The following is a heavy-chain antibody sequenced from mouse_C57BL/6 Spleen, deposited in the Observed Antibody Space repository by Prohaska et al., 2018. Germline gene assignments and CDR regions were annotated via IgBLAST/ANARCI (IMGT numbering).Heavy chain of an antibody. V-gene: IGHV1-75*01. CDR3: ERRGYCRSYGYFDY. J-gene: IGHJ2*01. CDR2: IFPGSGST. Sequence: QVQLQQSGPELVKPGASVKISCKASGYTFTDYYINWVKQRPGQGFEWIGWIFPGSGSTYYNEKFKGKATPTVAESSTTAYILLCSLTFEDSAVYFCERRGYCRSYGYFDYWGQGTTLTVSS. CDR1: GYTFTDYY. D-gene: IGHD1-1*01.